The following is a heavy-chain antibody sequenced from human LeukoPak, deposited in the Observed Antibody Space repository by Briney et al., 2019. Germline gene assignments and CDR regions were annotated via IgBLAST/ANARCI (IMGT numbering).Heavy chain of an antibody. V-gene: IGHV4-30-2*01. D-gene: IGHD5-18*01. Sequence: SQTLSLTCAVSGGSISSGGYSWSWIRQPPGKGLEWIGYIYHNGNTYYSPSLKSRVTISVDRSKNQLSLRLSSVTAADTAMYYCASGGFSYGFDYWGQGTLVTVSS. CDR1: GGSISSGGYS. CDR2: IYHNGNT. CDR3: ASGGFSYGFDY. J-gene: IGHJ4*02.